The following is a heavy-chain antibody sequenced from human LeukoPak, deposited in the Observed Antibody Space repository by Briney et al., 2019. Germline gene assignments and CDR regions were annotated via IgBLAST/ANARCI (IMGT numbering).Heavy chain of an antibody. V-gene: IGHV4-61*02. D-gene: IGHD6-19*01. CDR1: GGSISSSNYY. J-gene: IGHJ4*02. CDR3: ARGPYSSGWYGYNY. Sequence: PSETLSLACTVSGGSISSSNYYWNWIRQPAGKGLEWIGRIYTSGSTNYNPSLKSRVTISVDTSKNQFSLKLSSVTAADTAVYYCARGPYSSGWYGYNYWGQGTLVTVSS. CDR2: IYTSGST.